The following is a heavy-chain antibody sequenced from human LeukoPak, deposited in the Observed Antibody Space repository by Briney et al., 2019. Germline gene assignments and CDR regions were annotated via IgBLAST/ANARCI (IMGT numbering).Heavy chain of an antibody. CDR2: INHSGST. V-gene: IGHV4-34*01. D-gene: IGHD3-3*01. CDR3: ASGDYDFWSGYYAYYFDY. CDR1: GGSFSGYY. Sequence: SETLSLTCAVYGGSFSGYYWSWIRQPPGKGLEWIGEINHSGSTNYNPSLKSLVTISVDTSKNQFCLKLSSVTAADTAVYYCASGDYDFWSGYYAYYFDYWGQGTLVTVSS. J-gene: IGHJ4*02.